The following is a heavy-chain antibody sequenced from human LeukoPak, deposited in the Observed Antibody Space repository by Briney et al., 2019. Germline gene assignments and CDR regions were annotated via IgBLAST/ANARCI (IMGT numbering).Heavy chain of an antibody. D-gene: IGHD6-19*01. V-gene: IGHV3-23*05. CDR3: AREKTYSSGWLYERKPFDY. CDR2: IYTNGRDT. J-gene: IGHJ4*02. CDR1: GFTFRSFG. Sequence: PGGSLRLSYAASGFTFRSFGMNWVRQAPGKGLEWVSGIYTNGRDTRYADSVKGRFTISRDNSKNTLYLQMHSLRVEDTAVYYCAREKTYSSGWLYERKPFDYWGQGTLVTVSS.